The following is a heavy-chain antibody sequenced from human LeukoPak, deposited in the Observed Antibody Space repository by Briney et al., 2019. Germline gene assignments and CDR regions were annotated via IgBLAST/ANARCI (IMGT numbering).Heavy chain of an antibody. J-gene: IGHJ6*02. D-gene: IGHD6-13*01. CDR2: IKEDGSEE. CDR3: ARDPYSRSWSYGMDV. V-gene: IGHV3-7*05. CDR1: GFTFSTYW. Sequence: SGGSLRLSCTASGFTFSTYWMSWVRQTPEKGLEWVANIKEDGSEEVYVDSVKGRFTISRDNAKSSLYLQINSLRTEDTAVYYCARDPYSRSWSYGMDVWGQGTTVTVSS.